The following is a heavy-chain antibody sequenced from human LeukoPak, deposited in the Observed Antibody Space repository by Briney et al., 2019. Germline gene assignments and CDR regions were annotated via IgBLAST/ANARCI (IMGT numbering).Heavy chain of an antibody. CDR1: GYTFTSYG. CDR2: ISAYNGNT. V-gene: IGHV1-18*01. CDR3: ATRPEEYYYDMCGMDV. Sequence: VASVKVSCKASGYTFTSYGISWVRQAPGQGLEWMGWISAYNGNTNYAQKLQGRVTMTTDTSTSTAYMELRSLRSDDTAVYYCATRPEEYYYDMCGMDVWGQGTTVTVSS. J-gene: IGHJ6*02. D-gene: IGHD3-22*01.